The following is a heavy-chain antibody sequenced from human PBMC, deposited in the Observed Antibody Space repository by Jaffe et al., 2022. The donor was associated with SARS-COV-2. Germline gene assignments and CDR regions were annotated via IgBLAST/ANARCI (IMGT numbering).Heavy chain of an antibody. Sequence: EVQLVESGGGLVQPGGSLRLSCAASGFTFNNYWMTWVRQAPGKGLEWVASIKQDGSEKYYVDSVKGRFTISRDDAKNSLYLQMNSLRAEDTAVYFCARTQTSYYYGSGSYYDYWGQGTLVTVSS. CDR1: GFTFNNYW. D-gene: IGHD3-10*01. CDR2: IKQDGSEK. CDR3: ARTQTSYYYGSGSYYDY. V-gene: IGHV3-7*01. J-gene: IGHJ4*02.